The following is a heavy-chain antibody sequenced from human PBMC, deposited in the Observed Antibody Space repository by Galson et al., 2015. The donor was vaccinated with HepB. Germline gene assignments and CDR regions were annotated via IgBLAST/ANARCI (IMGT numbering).Heavy chain of an antibody. CDR2: IRSNGSTI. Sequence: SLRLSCAASGFTFSSYEMNWVRQAPGKGLEWVSDIRSNGSTIYYAHSVKGRFTISRDNAKNSLYLQMNSLRAEDTAVYYCARENYYDSSVYYGGFDIWGECTLVTVSA. CDR3: ARENYYDSSVYYGGFDI. CDR1: GFTFSSYE. J-gene: IGHJ3*02. V-gene: IGHV3-48*03. D-gene: IGHD3-22*01.